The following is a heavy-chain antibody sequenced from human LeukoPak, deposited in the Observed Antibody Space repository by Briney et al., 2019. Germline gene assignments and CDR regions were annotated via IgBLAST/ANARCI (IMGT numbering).Heavy chain of an antibody. CDR3: ARGDCSGGSCYKGNWFDP. CDR2: IYYSGST. Sequence: PSETLSLTCTVSGGSISSYYWSWIRQPPGKGLEWIGYIYYSGSTNYKPSLQSRVTISVDTSKNQFSLKLSSVNAAETAVYYCARGDCSGGSCYKGNWFDPWGQGTLVTVSS. CDR1: GGSISSYY. J-gene: IGHJ5*02. V-gene: IGHV4-59*01. D-gene: IGHD2-15*01.